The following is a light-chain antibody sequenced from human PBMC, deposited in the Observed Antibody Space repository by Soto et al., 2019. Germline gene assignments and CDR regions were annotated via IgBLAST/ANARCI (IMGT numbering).Light chain of an antibody. CDR3: HRYNSVPNI. CDR2: GAS. Sequence: DIQMTQSPSSLSASVGDRVTITCRASQGISSYLAWYQQKPGKVPKLLIYGASTLHSGVPSRFSGGGLGTDLPLTINALQLEDFPTYYCHRYNSVPNIFGPGTKGDIK. V-gene: IGKV1-27*01. CDR1: QGISSY. J-gene: IGKJ3*01.